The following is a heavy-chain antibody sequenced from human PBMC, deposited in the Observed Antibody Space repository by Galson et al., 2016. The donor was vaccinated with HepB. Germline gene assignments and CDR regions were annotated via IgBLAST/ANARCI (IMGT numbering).Heavy chain of an antibody. CDR1: GFTFNSYS. J-gene: IGHJ4*02. CDR3: ASRGGVDY. CDR2: ISSSSATI. Sequence: SLRLSCAASGFTFNSYSMNWVRQAPGQGLEWVSYISSSSATIYYADSVKGRFTISRDNAKNSLYLQMNSLRAEDTAVYYCASRGGVDYWGQGTLVTVSS. V-gene: IGHV3-48*01.